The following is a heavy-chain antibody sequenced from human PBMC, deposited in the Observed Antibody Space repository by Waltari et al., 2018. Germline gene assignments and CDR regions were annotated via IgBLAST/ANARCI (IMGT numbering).Heavy chain of an antibody. CDR2: IIPIFGTA. CDR3: ATTTRGYCSGGSCYYFDY. D-gene: IGHD2-15*01. CDR1: GGTFSSYA. Sequence: QVQLVQSGAEVKKTGSSVTVSCTASGGTFSSYAISWVRQAPGTGLEWMGGIIPIFGTAQYAQKFQGRVTITADESTSTASMELSSLRSEDTAVYYCATTTRGYCSGGSCYYFDYWGQGTLVTVSS. J-gene: IGHJ4*02. V-gene: IGHV1-69*01.